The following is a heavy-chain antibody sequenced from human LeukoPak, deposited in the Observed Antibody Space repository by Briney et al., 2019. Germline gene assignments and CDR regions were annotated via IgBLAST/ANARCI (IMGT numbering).Heavy chain of an antibody. V-gene: IGHV3-23*01. Sequence: PGGSLRLSCAASGFTFSSYAMSWVRHAPGKVLEWVSLISGSGGSTYYADSVKGRFTISRDNSKNTLYLQMNSLRPEDTAVYYCAKPMTTVVTALFDSWGQGTLVTVSS. CDR1: GFTFSSYA. D-gene: IGHD4-23*01. CDR3: AKPMTTVVTALFDS. CDR2: ISGSGGST. J-gene: IGHJ4*02.